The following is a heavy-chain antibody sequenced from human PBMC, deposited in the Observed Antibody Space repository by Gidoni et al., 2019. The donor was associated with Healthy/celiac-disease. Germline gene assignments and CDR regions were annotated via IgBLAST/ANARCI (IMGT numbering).Heavy chain of an antibody. D-gene: IGHD3-22*01. V-gene: IGHV1-2*02. J-gene: IGHJ4*02. CDR1: GYTFTGHY. Sequence: QVQLVQSGAEVKKPGASVKVSCKASGYTFTGHYMHWVRQAPGQGLEWMGWINPNSGGTNYAQKFQGRVTMTRDTSISTAYMELSRLRSDDTAVYYCATYYYDSSGYYLSFDYWGQGTLVTVSS. CDR3: ATYYYDSSGYYLSFDY. CDR2: INPNSGGT.